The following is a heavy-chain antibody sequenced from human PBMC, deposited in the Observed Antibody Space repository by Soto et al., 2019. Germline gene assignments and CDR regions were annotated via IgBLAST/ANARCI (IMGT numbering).Heavy chain of an antibody. D-gene: IGHD5-18*01. V-gene: IGHV5-51*01. CDR1: GYNFTSYL. Sequence: GESLKISCKGSGYNFTSYLIGWVRQMPGKGLEWMGIIYPGDSDTRYSPSFQGQVTISADKSISTAYLQWSSLKASDTAMYYCARSLTAMATSYYYYMDVWGKGTTVTVSS. J-gene: IGHJ6*03. CDR3: ARSLTAMATSYYYYMDV. CDR2: IYPGDSDT.